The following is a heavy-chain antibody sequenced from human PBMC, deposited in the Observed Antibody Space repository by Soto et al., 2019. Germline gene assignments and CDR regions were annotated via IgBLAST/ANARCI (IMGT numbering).Heavy chain of an antibody. D-gene: IGHD4-17*01. CDR2: ISGSGGST. V-gene: IGHV3-23*01. CDR1: GFTFSSYA. Sequence: EVQLLESGGGLEQPGGSLRLSCAASGFTFSSYAMNWVRQAPGKVLEWVSVISGSGGSTYYADAVKGRFTISRDNSKNTLYLQMNSLRAEDTAVYYCAKRTVGWYFDLWGRGTLVTVSS. CDR3: AKRTVGWYFDL. J-gene: IGHJ2*01.